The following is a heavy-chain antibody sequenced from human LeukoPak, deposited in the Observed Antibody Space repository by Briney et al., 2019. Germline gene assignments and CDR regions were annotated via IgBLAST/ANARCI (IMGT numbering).Heavy chain of an antibody. Sequence: ASVKVSCKASGDTFTSYYFHWVRQAPGQGLEWMGILNPSGGSTSYAQQFQGRVTMTRDTSTRTVYMDLSSLRSEDTALYYCARGGSGWPIDYWGQGTLVTVSS. CDR3: ARGGSGWPIDY. CDR1: GDTFTSYY. D-gene: IGHD6-19*01. V-gene: IGHV1-46*01. J-gene: IGHJ4*02. CDR2: LNPSGGST.